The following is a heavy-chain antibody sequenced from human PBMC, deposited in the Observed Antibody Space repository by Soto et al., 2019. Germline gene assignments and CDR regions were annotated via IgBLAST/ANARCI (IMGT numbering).Heavy chain of an antibody. CDR1: GGSISSYY. CDR2: IYYSGST. Sequence: PSETLSLTCTVSGGSISSYYWSWIRQPPGKGLEWIGYIYYSGSTNYNPSLKSRVTISVDTSKNQFSLKLSSVTAADTAVYYCAREGITMVRGVARWFDPWGQGTLVTVSS. CDR3: AREGITMVRGVARWFDP. D-gene: IGHD3-10*01. V-gene: IGHV4-59*01. J-gene: IGHJ5*02.